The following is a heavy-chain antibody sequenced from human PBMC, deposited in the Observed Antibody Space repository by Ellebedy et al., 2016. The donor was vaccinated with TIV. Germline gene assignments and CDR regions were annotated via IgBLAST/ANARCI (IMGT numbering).Heavy chain of an antibody. CDR3: ARLDRSGSYSDY. Sequence: GESLKISCKASGYSFSIYWIAWVRQMPGKGLEWMGITYPGDSDIRYSPSFQGQVTFSADKSIGTAYLQWTGLKASDSAMYYCARLDRSGSYSDYWGQGTLVTVSS. CDR2: TYPGDSDI. D-gene: IGHD3-22*01. V-gene: IGHV5-51*01. J-gene: IGHJ4*02. CDR1: GYSFSIYW.